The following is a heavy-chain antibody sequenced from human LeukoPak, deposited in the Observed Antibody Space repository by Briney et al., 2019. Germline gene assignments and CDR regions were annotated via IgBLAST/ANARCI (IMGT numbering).Heavy chain of an antibody. D-gene: IGHD3-9*01. CDR2: ISSSGSTI. J-gene: IGHJ3*02. Sequence: GGSLRLSCAASGFTFRDYYMSWIRQAPGKGLEWVSYISSSGSTIYYADSVKGRFTISRDNAKNSLYLQMNSLRAEGTAVYYCARPHTYYDILTGYSPGAFDIWGQGTMVSVSS. CDR1: GFTFRDYY. CDR3: ARPHTYYDILTGYSPGAFDI. V-gene: IGHV3-11*01.